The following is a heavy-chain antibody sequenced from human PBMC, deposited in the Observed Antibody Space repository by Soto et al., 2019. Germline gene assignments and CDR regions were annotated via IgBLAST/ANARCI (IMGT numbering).Heavy chain of an antibody. CDR3: ASHIGLHAQFDN. CDR1: GVSISSSGHY. D-gene: IGHD3-16*01. J-gene: IGHJ4*02. CDR2: IYASGST. Sequence: SETLSLTCTASGVSISSSGHYWGWIRQPPGKGLEWIGSIYASGSTYYNPALKSRVTISVDTSNQFSLKLRSVPAADSAVYFCASHIGLHAQFDNWGQGTLVTVSS. V-gene: IGHV4-39*01.